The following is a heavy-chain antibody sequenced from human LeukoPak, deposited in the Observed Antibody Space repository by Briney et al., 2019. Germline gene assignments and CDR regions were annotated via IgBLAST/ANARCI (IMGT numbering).Heavy chain of an antibody. J-gene: IGHJ4*02. Sequence: KPSETLSLTCTVSGGSISSYYWSWIRQPPGKGLEWIGYIYYSGSTNYNPSLKSRVTISVDTSKNQFSLKLSSVTAADTAVYYCARGVGPDGYNLFDYWGQGTLVTVSS. CDR1: GGSISSYY. CDR3: ARGVGPDGYNLFDY. CDR2: IYYSGST. V-gene: IGHV4-59*01. D-gene: IGHD5-24*01.